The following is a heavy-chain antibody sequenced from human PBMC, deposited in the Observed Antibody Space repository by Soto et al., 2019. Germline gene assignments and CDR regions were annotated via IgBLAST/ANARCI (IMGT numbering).Heavy chain of an antibody. J-gene: IGHJ4*02. Sequence: QVQLVESGGGVVQPGRSLRLSCAASGFTFSSYGMHWVRQAPGKGLEWVAVISYDGSNKYYADSVKGRFTISRDNSKNTLYLQMNSLRAEDTAVYYCAKAPSDDYGDLMLDYWGQGTLVTVSS. CDR1: GFTFSSYG. V-gene: IGHV3-30*18. CDR3: AKAPSDDYGDLMLDY. D-gene: IGHD4-17*01. CDR2: ISYDGSNK.